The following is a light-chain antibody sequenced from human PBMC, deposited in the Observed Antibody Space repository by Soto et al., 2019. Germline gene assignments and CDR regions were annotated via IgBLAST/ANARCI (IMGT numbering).Light chain of an antibody. V-gene: IGLV2-23*01. Sequence: ALTQPASVSGSPGQSITISCTGTSSDVGSYNLVSWYQQHPGKAPKVMIYEGSKRPSGVSNRFSGSKSGNTASLTISGLQAEDEADYYCCSYAGSNTYVFVTGTKVTVL. CDR3: CSYAGSNTYV. J-gene: IGLJ1*01. CDR2: EGS. CDR1: SSDVGSYNL.